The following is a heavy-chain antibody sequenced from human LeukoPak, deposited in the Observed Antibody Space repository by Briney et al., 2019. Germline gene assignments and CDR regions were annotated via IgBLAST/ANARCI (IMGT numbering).Heavy chain of an antibody. V-gene: IGHV3-74*01. CDR2: INPEGTTT. Sequence: PGVPLRLSCVASGFAFSNYWMHWVRQASGKAPVWVSRINPEGTTTDYADSEKGRFTISRDNAKNMVFLQMNGLRADDTALYYCAKDLSWNTADRWGQGILVTVSS. CDR3: AKDLSWNTADR. D-gene: IGHD1/OR15-1a*01. CDR1: GFAFSNYW. J-gene: IGHJ5*02.